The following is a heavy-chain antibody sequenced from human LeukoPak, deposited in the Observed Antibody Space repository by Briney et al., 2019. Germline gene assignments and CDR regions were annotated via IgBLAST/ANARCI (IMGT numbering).Heavy chain of an antibody. D-gene: IGHD1-7*01. CDR1: GFTSEDYS. CDR3: AKDWNWAIDY. V-gene: IGHV3-21*01. J-gene: IGHJ4*02. CDR2: ISSSSSYI. Sequence: GSLRLSCAVSGFTSEDYSMNWVRQAPGKGLEWVSSISSSSSYIYYADSVKGRFTISRDNSKNTLFLQMNNLRVEDMAVFYCAKDWNWAIDYWGQGTLVTVSS.